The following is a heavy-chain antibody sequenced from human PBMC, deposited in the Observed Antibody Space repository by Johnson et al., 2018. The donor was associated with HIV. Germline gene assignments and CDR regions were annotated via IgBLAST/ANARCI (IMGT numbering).Heavy chain of an antibody. CDR2: INWNGGSK. V-gene: IGHV3-20*04. CDR3: ARGVGGAGDDAFDI. J-gene: IGHJ3*02. D-gene: IGHD6-19*01. CDR1: GFTFDDYG. Sequence: MLLVASGGGLVQPGGSLRLSCAASGFTFDDYGMSWVRQAPGKGLEWVSGINWNGGSKGYGDSVKGRFTISRDNAKNSLYMQMNSLRAEDTALYYCARGVGGAGDDAFDIWGQGTMVTVSS.